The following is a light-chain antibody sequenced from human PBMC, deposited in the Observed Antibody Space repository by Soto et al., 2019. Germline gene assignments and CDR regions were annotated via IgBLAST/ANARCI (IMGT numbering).Light chain of an antibody. V-gene: IGKV3-20*01. CDR1: QSVSSTF. Sequence: EIVLTQSPGTLSLSPGEGATLSCRASQSVSSTFLAWYQQKPGQAPRLLIYGAFSRANGIPVRFSGSASGTDFTLIISRLEPEDVAVYYCQQYGSLPKTFGQGTKVDIK. CDR3: QQYGSLPKT. J-gene: IGKJ1*01. CDR2: GAF.